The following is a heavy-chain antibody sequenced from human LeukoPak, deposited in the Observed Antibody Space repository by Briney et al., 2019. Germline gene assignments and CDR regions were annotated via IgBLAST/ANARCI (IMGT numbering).Heavy chain of an antibody. CDR2: IIPIFGTA. CDR1: GGTFSSYA. D-gene: IGHD2-2*01. Sequence: GASVKVSCKASGGTFSSYAISWVRQAPGQGLEWMGRIIPIFGTANYAQKFQGRVTITTDESTSTAYMELSSLRSEDTAVYYCARGWARGSTGGFDYWGQGTLVTVSS. V-gene: IGHV1-69*05. CDR3: ARGWARGSTGGFDY. J-gene: IGHJ4*02.